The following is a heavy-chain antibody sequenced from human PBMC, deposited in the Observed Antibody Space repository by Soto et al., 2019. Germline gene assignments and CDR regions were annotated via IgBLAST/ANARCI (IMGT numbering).Heavy chain of an antibody. CDR1: GNTFTNYY. V-gene: IGHV1-46*01. CDR3: ARGGHVVVVPAAFDY. J-gene: IGHJ4*02. Sequence: QVQLMQSGAEVKKPGASVKVSCKASGNTFTNYYIHWVRQAPGQGLEWMGTINPSGGHTTYAQKFLGRVPXPXXXSXXTLYMELTSLRSEDTAVYYCARGGHVVVVPAAFDYWGQGTLVTVSS. D-gene: IGHD2-21*02. CDR2: INPSGGHT.